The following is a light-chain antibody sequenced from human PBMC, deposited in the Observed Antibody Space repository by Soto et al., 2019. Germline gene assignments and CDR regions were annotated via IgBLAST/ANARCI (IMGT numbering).Light chain of an antibody. CDR2: GPS. J-gene: IGKJ1*01. CDR3: QQYTHWPVWS. V-gene: IGKV3-15*01. CDR1: QSISSN. Sequence: EIVLTQSPATLSVSPGERANLSCRASQSISSNLAWYQQKPGQAPRLLIYGPSTRATGVPARFSGSGSGTEFTLTISSLQSEDFAMYYCQQYTHWPVWSFGQGTKVDIK.